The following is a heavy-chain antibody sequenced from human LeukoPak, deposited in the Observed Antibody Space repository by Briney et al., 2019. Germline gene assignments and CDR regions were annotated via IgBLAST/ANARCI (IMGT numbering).Heavy chain of an antibody. CDR1: GFTFSSYW. V-gene: IGHV3-7*04. CDR3: GRDPDS. Sequence: GGSLRLSCVASGFTFSSYWMTWVRQAPGKGLEWVAGISGDGSERDYVDSVRGRLTISRDNAKNSLYLQMNSLTAEDTSVYYCGRDPDSWGQGTVVTVS. CDR2: ISGDGSER. J-gene: IGHJ5*01.